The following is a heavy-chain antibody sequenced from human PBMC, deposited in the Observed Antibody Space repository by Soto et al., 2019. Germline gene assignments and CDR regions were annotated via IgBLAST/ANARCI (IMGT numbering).Heavy chain of an antibody. CDR3: SRHFANYFAVYAARLFHLDY. V-gene: IGHV4-39*01. CDR1: GGSISSSSYY. J-gene: IGHJ4*02. Sequence: PSETLSLTCTVSGGSISSSSYYWGWIRQPPGKGLEWIGSIYYSGSTYYNTSLKSRVTISVDTSKNQFSLKLSSVTAADTAVYYCSRHFANYFAVYAARLFHLDYWGQGTLVTVSS. CDR2: IYYSGST. D-gene: IGHD2-8*01.